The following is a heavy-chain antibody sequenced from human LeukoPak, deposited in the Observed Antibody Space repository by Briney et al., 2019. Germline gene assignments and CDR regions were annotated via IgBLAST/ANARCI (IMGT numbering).Heavy chain of an antibody. Sequence: GGSLRLSCAASGFTFSSYGMHWVRQAPGQGLEWVAVIWYDGSNKYYADSVKGRFTISRDNSKNTLYLQMNSLRAEDTAVYYCARDGNHYGMDVWGQGTTVTVSS. CDR3: ARDGNHYGMDV. V-gene: IGHV3-33*01. CDR1: GFTFSSYG. J-gene: IGHJ6*02. CDR2: IWYDGSNK. D-gene: IGHD1-1*01.